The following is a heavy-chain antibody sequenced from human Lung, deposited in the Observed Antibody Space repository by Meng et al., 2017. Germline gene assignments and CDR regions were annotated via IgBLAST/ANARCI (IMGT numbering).Heavy chain of an antibody. Sequence: VQPQQCAAGLLKPSETLTLTCVVSGGSFSDYYWSWIRQPPGKGLDGIGEINHSGSTNYNPSLESRATISVDTSQNNLSLKLSSVTAADSAVYYCARGPTTMAHDFDYWGQGTLVTVSS. CDR3: ARGPTTMAHDFDY. D-gene: IGHD4-11*01. V-gene: IGHV4-34*01. CDR2: INHSGST. CDR1: GGSFSDYY. J-gene: IGHJ4*02.